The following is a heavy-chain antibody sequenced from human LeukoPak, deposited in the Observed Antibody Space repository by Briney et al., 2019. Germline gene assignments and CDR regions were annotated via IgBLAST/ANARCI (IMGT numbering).Heavy chain of an antibody. CDR3: ARVKVPAATTFYYYYLDV. V-gene: IGHV1-18*01. J-gene: IGHJ6*03. CDR1: GYTFTSDG. D-gene: IGHD2-2*01. CDR2: IRTYNGNT. Sequence: GSASVSRTASGYTFTSDGISRGREAPGQGREWRGWIRTYNGNTNYTQTLQGRVTITTDTSTSTAYMELRSLSSDDTPVYFCARVKVPAATTFYYYYLDVWGTGTTVTVSS.